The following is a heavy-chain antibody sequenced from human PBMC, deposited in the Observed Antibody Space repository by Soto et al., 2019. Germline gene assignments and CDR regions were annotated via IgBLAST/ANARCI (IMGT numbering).Heavy chain of an antibody. V-gene: IGHV4-39*02. CDR2: IYYSGST. CDR1: GGSISSSSYY. Sequence: SETLSLTCTVSGGSISSSSYYWGWIRQPPGKGLEWIGSIYYSGSTYYNPSLKSRVTISVDTSKNQFSLKLSSVTAADTAVYYCARDLRWAGFDDAFDIWGQGTMVT. D-gene: IGHD4-17*01. CDR3: ARDLRWAGFDDAFDI. J-gene: IGHJ3*02.